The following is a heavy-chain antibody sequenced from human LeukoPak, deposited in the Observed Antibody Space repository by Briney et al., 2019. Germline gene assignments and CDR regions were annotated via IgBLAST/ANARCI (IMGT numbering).Heavy chain of an antibody. CDR2: ISGSGGST. CDR1: EFTFSSYA. V-gene: IGHV3-23*01. J-gene: IGHJ4*02. CDR3: AKEGGASRESHFDY. Sequence: PGGSLRLSCAGSEFTFSSYAMSWVRQAPGKGLEWVSVISGSGGSTYYADSVKGRFTISRDNSKNMLYLQMNSLRAEDTAVYYCAKEGGASRESHFDYWGQGTLVTVSS. D-gene: IGHD1-26*01.